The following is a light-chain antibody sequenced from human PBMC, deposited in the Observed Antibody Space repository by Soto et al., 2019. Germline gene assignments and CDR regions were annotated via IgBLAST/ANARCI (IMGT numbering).Light chain of an antibody. CDR2: ASP. J-gene: IGKJ4*01. V-gene: IGKV1-9*01. Sequence: DIQLTQSPSFLSASVVDRVTITFRASQVISSYLAWYQQKAGKAPKFLIYASPTLQSWVPSTFSGGGSGTESALTISSLQPEDFATYYCQQLKSYPLTFGGGTKVDIK. CDR3: QQLKSYPLT. CDR1: QVISSY.